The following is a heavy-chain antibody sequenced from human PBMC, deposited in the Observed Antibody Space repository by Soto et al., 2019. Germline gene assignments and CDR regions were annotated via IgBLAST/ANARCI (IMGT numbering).Heavy chain of an antibody. D-gene: IGHD3-10*01. V-gene: IGHV4-4*02. Sequence: SETLSLTCAVSGGSISSSNRWSWVRQPPGKGLEWIGEIYHSGSTNYNPSLKSRVTMSVDKSKNQFSLKLSSVTAADTAVYYCAKNGDYYGSGSYVNNWFDPWGQGTLVTVSS. CDR2: IYHSGST. J-gene: IGHJ5*02. CDR1: GGSISSSNR. CDR3: AKNGDYYGSGSYVNNWFDP.